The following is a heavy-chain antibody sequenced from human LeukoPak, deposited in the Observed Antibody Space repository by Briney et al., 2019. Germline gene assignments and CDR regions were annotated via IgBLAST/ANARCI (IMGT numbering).Heavy chain of an antibody. D-gene: IGHD2-21*01. V-gene: IGHV3-48*02. Sequence: GGSLRLSCAASGLAFTTSAMNWVRQTPGKGLEWLSFISSSSNAIYYGDSVRGRFTISRDNAKNSLYLQMNSLRDDDTAVYYCARDRRQCSQDRFYSHFDLWGQGILITVSS. CDR3: ARDRRQCSQDRFYSHFDL. CDR1: GLAFTTSA. CDR2: ISSSSNAI. J-gene: IGHJ4*02.